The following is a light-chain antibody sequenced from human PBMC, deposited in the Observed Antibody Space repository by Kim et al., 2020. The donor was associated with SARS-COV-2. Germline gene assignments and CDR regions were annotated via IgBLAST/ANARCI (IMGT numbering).Light chain of an antibody. CDR1: NIGSKD. J-gene: IGLJ1*01. CDR2: HDT. V-gene: IGLV3-21*02. Sequence: APGQKAEMTCGGNNIGSKDVHWYQQKPGQAPVVVMFHDTDRPSGIPERFSGSNSGNTATLTISRVEAGDEADYYCQVWDSTSDHCVFGPGTKVTVL. CDR3: QVWDSTSDHCV.